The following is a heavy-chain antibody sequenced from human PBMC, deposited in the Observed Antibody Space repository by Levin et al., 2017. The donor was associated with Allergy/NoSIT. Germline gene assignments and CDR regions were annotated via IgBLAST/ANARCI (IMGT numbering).Heavy chain of an antibody. J-gene: IGHJ4*02. V-gene: IGHV3-74*01. Sequence: AASVKVSCAASGFTFSSYWMHWVRQAPGKGLVWVSRINSDGSSTTYADSVKGRFTISRDNAKNTLHLQMNSLRAEDTAVYYCAKSSSEFDYWGQGTLVTVSS. D-gene: IGHD6-25*01. CDR1: GFTFSSYW. CDR2: INSDGSST. CDR3: AKSSSEFDY.